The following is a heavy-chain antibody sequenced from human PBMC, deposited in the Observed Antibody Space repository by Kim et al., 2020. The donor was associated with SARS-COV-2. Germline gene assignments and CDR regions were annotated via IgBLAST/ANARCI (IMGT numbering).Heavy chain of an antibody. CDR2: IYYNGNK. V-gene: IGHV4-39*01. CDR1: GGSITSSSYY. J-gene: IGHJ2*01. CDR3: ARHVMNWYFDL. Sequence: SETLSLTCTVSGGSITSSSYYWAWIRQPPGKGLECIGNIYYNGNKYYNPSLRSRVTIAVDTSKNECALKLTSVTAADPAVYYCARHVMNWYFDLWGRGTL.